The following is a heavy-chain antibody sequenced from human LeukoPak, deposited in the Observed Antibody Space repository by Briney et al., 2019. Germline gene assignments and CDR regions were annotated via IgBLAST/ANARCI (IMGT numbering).Heavy chain of an antibody. D-gene: IGHD2-2*01. CDR3: ASRYCSSISCPSVGAFDI. J-gene: IGHJ3*02. Sequence: PSETLSLTCAVSDYSISSTYYWGWIRQRPGKGLEWIGSIFHSGTTYYNPSLQSRVTISVDTSENQFSLRLSSVTAADTAVYYCASRYCSSISCPSVGAFDIWGQGTMVTVSS. CDR2: IFHSGTT. CDR1: DYSISSTYY. V-gene: IGHV4-38-2*01.